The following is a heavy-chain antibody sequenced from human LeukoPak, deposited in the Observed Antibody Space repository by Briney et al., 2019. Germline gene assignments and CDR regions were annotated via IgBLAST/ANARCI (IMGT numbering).Heavy chain of an antibody. J-gene: IGHJ4*02. CDR2: IYKSGGT. Sequence: SETLSLTCTVSGGSISSHSWTWIRQSPEKGLEWIGYIYKSGGTNYNPSLKSRVTVTADTSKNQFSLKLTSVTAADTAVYYCARGSRTPDAGYWGPGTLVTVSP. CDR3: ARGSRTPDAGY. D-gene: IGHD3-10*01. CDR1: GGSISSHS. V-gene: IGHV4-59*11.